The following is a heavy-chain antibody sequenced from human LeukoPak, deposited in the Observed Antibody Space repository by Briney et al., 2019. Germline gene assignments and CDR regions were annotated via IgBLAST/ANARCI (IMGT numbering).Heavy chain of an antibody. CDR3: ARESRYHFDY. CDR2: ISYDGSNK. J-gene: IGHJ4*02. CDR1: GFTFSSYA. V-gene: IGHV3-30*04. Sequence: SGGSLRLSCAASGFTFSSYAMHWVRQAPGKGLEWVAVISYDGSNKYYADSVKGRFTISRDNSKNTLYLQMNSLRAEDTAVYYCARESRYHFDYWGQGTLVTVSS. D-gene: IGHD6-13*01.